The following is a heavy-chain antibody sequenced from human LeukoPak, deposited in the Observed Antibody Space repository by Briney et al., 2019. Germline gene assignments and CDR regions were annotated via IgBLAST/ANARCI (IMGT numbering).Heavy chain of an antibody. D-gene: IGHD1-1*01. CDR2: ISAYNGNT. CDR1: GYTFTSYG. J-gene: IGHJ6*03. V-gene: IGHV1-18*01. CDR3: ARDSTTFFYYYYYMDV. Sequence: ASVKVSCKASGYTFTSYGISWVRQAPGQGLEWMGWISAYNGNTNYAQKLQGRVTMTTDTSTSTAYIELRSLRSDDTAVYYCARDSTTFFYYYYYMDVWGKGTTVTVSS.